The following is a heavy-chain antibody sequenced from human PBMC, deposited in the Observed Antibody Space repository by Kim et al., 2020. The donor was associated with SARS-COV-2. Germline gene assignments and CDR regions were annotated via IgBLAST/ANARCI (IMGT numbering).Heavy chain of an antibody. D-gene: IGHD6-6*01. Sequence: GGSLRLSCAASGFTFSNAWMSWVRQAPGKGLEWVGRIKSKTDGGTTDYAAPVKGRFTISRDDSKNTLYLQMNSLKTEDTAVYYCTTDQTARPHYYYYGMDVWGQGTTVTVSS. CDR3: TTDQTARPHYYYYGMDV. J-gene: IGHJ6*02. CDR2: IKSKTDGGTT. CDR1: GFTFSNAW. V-gene: IGHV3-15*01.